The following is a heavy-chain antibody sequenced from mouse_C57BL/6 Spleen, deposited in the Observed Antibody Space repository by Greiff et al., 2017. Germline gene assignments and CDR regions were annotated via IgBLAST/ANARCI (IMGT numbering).Heavy chain of an antibody. V-gene: IGHV5-6*01. D-gene: IGHD3-2*02. Sequence: EVQGVESGGDLVKPGGSLKLSCAASGFTFSSYGMSWVRQTPDKRLEWVATISSGGSYTYYPDSVKGRFTISRDNAKNTLYLQMSSLKSEDTAMYYCARRGAQATGYYYAMDYWGQGTSVTVSS. CDR3: ARRGAQATGYYYAMDY. J-gene: IGHJ4*01. CDR1: GFTFSSYG. CDR2: ISSGGSYT.